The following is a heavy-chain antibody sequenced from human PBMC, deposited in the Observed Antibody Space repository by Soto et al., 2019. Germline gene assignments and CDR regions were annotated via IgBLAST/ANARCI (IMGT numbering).Heavy chain of an antibody. Sequence: PSETLSLTCAVYGGSFSGYYWSWIRQPPGKGLEWIGEINHSGSTNYNPSLKSRVTISVDTSKNQFSLKLSSVTAADTAVYYCARGSDSSSWYSVGYYYYYGMDVWGQGTTVTVS. CDR3: ARGSDSSSWYSVGYYYYYGMDV. V-gene: IGHV4-34*01. CDR2: INHSGST. J-gene: IGHJ6*02. D-gene: IGHD6-13*01. CDR1: GGSFSGYY.